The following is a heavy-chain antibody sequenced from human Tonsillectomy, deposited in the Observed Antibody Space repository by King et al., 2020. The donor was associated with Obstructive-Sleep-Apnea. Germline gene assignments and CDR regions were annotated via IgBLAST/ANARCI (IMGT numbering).Heavy chain of an antibody. D-gene: IGHD2-21*02. CDR2: IYYSGST. CDR1: GGSISSYY. V-gene: IGHV4-59*01. Sequence: VQLQESGPGLVKPSETLSLTCTVSGGSISSYYWSWIRQPPGKGLEWIGYIYYSGSTNYNPSLKSRVTISVDTSKNQFSLKLSSVTAADTAVYYCAREGGPYCGGDCYAFDIWGQGTMVTVSS. J-gene: IGHJ3*02. CDR3: AREGGPYCGGDCYAFDI.